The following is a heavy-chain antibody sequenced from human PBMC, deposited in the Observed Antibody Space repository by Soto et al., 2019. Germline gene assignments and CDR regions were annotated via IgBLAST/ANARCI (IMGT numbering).Heavy chain of an antibody. V-gene: IGHV3-33*01. D-gene: IGHD3-10*01. Sequence: GGSLRLSCAASGFTFSSYGMHWVRQAPGKGLEWVAVIWYDGSNKYYADSVKGRFTISRDNSKNTLYLQMNSLRAEATAVYYCARSGGSGSIPPPLYYFDYWGQGTLVTVSS. J-gene: IGHJ4*02. CDR1: GFTFSSYG. CDR2: IWYDGSNK. CDR3: ARSGGSGSIPPPLYYFDY.